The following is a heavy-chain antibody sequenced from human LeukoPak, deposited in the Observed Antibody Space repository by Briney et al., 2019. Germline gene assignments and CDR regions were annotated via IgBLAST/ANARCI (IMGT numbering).Heavy chain of an antibody. CDR2: IYSGGST. CDR1: GFTVSSNY. Sequence: RGSLRLSCAASGFTVSSNYMSWVRQAPGKGLEWVSVIYSGGSTYYADSVKGRFTISRDNSKNTLYLQMNSLRAEDTAVYYCATGTDYGDYEFGYWGQGTLVTVSS. J-gene: IGHJ4*02. V-gene: IGHV3-53*01. CDR3: ATGTDYGDYEFGY. D-gene: IGHD4-17*01.